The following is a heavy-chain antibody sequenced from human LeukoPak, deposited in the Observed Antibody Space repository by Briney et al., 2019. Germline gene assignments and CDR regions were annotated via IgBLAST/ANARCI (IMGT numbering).Heavy chain of an antibody. CDR1: GFTFGDYA. J-gene: IGHJ4*02. CDR2: IRSKAYGGTT. CDR3: TRRLSDSSGYYLYYFDY. V-gene: IGHV3-49*03. D-gene: IGHD3-22*01. Sequence: GGSLRLSCTASGFTFGDYAMSWFRQAPREGLEWVGFIRSKAYGGTTEYAASEKGRFTISRDDSKSIAYLQMNSLKTEDTAVYYCTRRLSDSSGYYLYYFDYWGQGTLVTVSS.